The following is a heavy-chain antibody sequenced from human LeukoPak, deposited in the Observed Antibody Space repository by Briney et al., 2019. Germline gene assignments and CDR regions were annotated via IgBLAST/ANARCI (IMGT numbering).Heavy chain of an antibody. J-gene: IGHJ3*02. Sequence: ASVKVSCKASGYTFTGYYMHWVRQAPGQGLEWMGRINLNSGGTNYAQKFQGRVTMTRDTSISTAYMELSRLRSDDTAVYYCATLEPYVGKDAFDIWGQGTMVTVSS. D-gene: IGHD1-26*01. CDR3: ATLEPYVGKDAFDI. V-gene: IGHV1-2*06. CDR1: GYTFTGYY. CDR2: INLNSGGT.